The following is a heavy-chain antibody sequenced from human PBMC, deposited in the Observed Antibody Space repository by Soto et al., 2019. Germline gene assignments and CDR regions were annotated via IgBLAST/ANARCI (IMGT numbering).Heavy chain of an antibody. CDR1: GGSISSYY. V-gene: IGHV4-59*01. CDR2: IYYSGST. D-gene: IGHD3-22*01. Sequence: SETLSLTCTVSGGSISSYYWSWIRQPPGKGLEWIGYIYYSGSTNYNPSLKSRVTISVDTSKNQFSLKLSSVTAADTAVYYCASSDYYDSSGYYADYYYYGMDVWGQGTTVTVSS. CDR3: ASSDYYDSSGYYADYYYYGMDV. J-gene: IGHJ6*02.